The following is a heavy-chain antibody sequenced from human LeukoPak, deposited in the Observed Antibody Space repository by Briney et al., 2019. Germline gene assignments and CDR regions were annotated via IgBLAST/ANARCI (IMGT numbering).Heavy chain of an antibody. D-gene: IGHD3-16*02. J-gene: IGHJ4*02. CDR3: AKDRGDGYVWGSYRYPFDY. CDR1: GFTFSSYA. V-gene: IGHV3-23*01. Sequence: PGGSLRLSCAASGFTFSSYAMSWVRQAPGKGLEWVSAISGSGGSTYYADSVKGRFTISRDNSKNTLYLQMNSLRAEDTAVYYCAKDRGDGYVWGSYRYPFDYWGQGTLVTVSS. CDR2: ISGSGGST.